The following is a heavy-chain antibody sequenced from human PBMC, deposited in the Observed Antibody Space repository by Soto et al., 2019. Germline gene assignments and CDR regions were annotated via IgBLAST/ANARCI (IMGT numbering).Heavy chain of an antibody. CDR2: IYYSGST. CDR1: GGSISSSSYY. V-gene: IGHV4-39*01. Sequence: SQTLSLTCTASGGSISSSSYYWGWIRQPPGKGLEWIGSIYYSGSTYYNPSLKSRVTISVDTSKNQFSLKLSSVTAADTAVYYCARQDAYDFWSGFQGGVAFDIWGQGTMVTVSS. D-gene: IGHD3-3*01. CDR3: ARQDAYDFWSGFQGGVAFDI. J-gene: IGHJ3*02.